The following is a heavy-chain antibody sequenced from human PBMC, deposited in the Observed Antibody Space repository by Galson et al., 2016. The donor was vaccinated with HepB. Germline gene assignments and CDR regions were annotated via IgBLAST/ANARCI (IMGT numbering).Heavy chain of an antibody. J-gene: IGHJ4*02. Sequence: SLRLSCAASGFTFSSYAMNWVRQAPGKGLEWVSGISRSGDSTYYADSVKGRFTISRDNSKSTLYLQMNTLRAEDTAVYYCWFFGSGSYTFDFWGQGTLVPVSS. CDR3: WFFGSGSYTFDF. D-gene: IGHD3-10*01. CDR1: GFTFSSYA. V-gene: IGHV3-23*01. CDR2: ISRSGDST.